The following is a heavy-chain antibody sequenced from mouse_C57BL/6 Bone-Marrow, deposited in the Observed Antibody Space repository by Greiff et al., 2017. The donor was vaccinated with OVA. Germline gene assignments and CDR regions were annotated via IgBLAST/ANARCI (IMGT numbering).Heavy chain of an antibody. V-gene: IGHV1-19*01. CDR1: GYTFTDYY. CDR2: INPYNGGT. D-gene: IGHD1-1*01. Sequence: DVQLQESGPVLVKPGASVKMSCKASGYTFTDYYMNWVKQSHGKSLEWIGVINPYNGGTSYNQKFKGKATLTVDKSSSTAYMELNSLTSEDSAVYYCARSDYYGSSFLDYWGQGTTLTVSS. J-gene: IGHJ2*01. CDR3: ARSDYYGSSFLDY.